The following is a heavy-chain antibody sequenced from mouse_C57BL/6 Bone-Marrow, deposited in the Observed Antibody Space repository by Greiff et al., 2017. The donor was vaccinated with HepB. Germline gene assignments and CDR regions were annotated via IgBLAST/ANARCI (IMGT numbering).Heavy chain of an antibody. CDR1: GYTFTGYW. CDR3: ARSEKIYYGNFHWYFDV. CDR2: ILPGSGST. Sequence: QVQLQQSGAELMKPGASVKLSCKATGYTFTGYWIEWVKQRPGHGLEWIGEILPGSGSTNYNEKFKGKATFTADTSSNTAYMQLSSLTTEDSAGYYCARSEKIYYGNFHWYFDVWGTGTAVTVSA. V-gene: IGHV1-9*01. J-gene: IGHJ1*03. D-gene: IGHD2-1*01.